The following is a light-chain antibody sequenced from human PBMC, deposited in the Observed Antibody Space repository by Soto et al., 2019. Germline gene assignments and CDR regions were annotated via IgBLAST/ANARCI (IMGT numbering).Light chain of an antibody. CDR1: QGIGSW. CDR2: DAS. Sequence: DIQMTQSTCSVSASVGDRVTITCRASQGIGSWLAWYQQKPGKAPKFLSYDASSLQSGVPSRYSGSGSGTDFTLTISSLQAEDFATYYCQQASSFPPTFGQGTKVEIK. CDR3: QQASSFPPT. J-gene: IGKJ1*01. V-gene: IGKV1-12*01.